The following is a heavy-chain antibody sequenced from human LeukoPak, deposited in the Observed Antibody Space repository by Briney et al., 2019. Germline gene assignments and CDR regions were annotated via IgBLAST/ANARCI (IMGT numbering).Heavy chain of an antibody. CDR1: GFTFGDYA. Sequence: GGSLRLSCTASGFTFGDYAMSWFRQAPGKGLEWVGFIRSKAYGGATEYAASVKGRFTISRDDSKSIAYLQMNSLKTEDTAVYYCAREKDSSGWLDDGFDIWGQGTMVTVSS. CDR2: IRSKAYGGAT. CDR3: AREKDSSGWLDDGFDI. D-gene: IGHD6-19*01. J-gene: IGHJ3*02. V-gene: IGHV3-49*03.